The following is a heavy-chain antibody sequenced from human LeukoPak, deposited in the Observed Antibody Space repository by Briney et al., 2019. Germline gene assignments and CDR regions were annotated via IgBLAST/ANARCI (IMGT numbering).Heavy chain of an antibody. CDR1: GYTLTELS. CDR2: FDPEDGET. Sequence: ASVKVSCKVSGYTLTELSMHWVRQAPGKGLEWMGGFDPEDGETIYAQKFQGRVTMTTDTSTSTAYMELRSLRSDDTAVYYCARVLRYDYVWGSYRPLFDYWGQGTLVTVSS. V-gene: IGHV1-24*01. D-gene: IGHD3-16*02. CDR3: ARVLRYDYVWGSYRPLFDY. J-gene: IGHJ4*02.